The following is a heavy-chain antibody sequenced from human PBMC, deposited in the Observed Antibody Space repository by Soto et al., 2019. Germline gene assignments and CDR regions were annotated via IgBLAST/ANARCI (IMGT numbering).Heavy chain of an antibody. CDR2: ISYDGNLK. J-gene: IGHJ4*02. CDR3: ARFWGPVTAAVDDY. Sequence: QVQVVESGGGVVQPGRSLRLSCAASGFNFSNFGMQWGRQAPGKGLEWVASISYDGNLKYSADSVKGRFTISRDNSKNTLYLQLNRRRSEDTAVYYCARFWGPVTAAVDDYWGPGTLVTVSS. V-gene: IGHV3-30*03. D-gene: IGHD6-13*01. CDR1: GFNFSNFG.